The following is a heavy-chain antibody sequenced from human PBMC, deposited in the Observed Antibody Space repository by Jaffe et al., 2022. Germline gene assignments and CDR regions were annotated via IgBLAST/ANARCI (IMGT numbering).Heavy chain of an antibody. J-gene: IGHJ3*02. Sequence: EVQLVESGGGLVKPGGSLRLSCAASGFTFSNAWMSWVRQAPGKGLEWVGRIKSKTDGGTTDYAAPVKGRFTISRDDSKNTLYLQMNSLKTEDTAVYYCTQGLACSGGSCYMDAFDIWGQGTMVTVSS. CDR1: GFTFSNAW. D-gene: IGHD2-15*01. CDR3: TQGLACSGGSCYMDAFDI. CDR2: IKSKTDGGTT. V-gene: IGHV3-15*01.